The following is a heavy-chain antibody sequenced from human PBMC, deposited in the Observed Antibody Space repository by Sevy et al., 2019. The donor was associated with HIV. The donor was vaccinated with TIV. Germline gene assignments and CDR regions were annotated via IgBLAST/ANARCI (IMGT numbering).Heavy chain of an antibody. CDR1: GYTFTSYG. CDR2: ISAYNGNT. CDR3: AGDGYLGTESYYFDY. D-gene: IGHD7-27*01. Sequence: ASVKVSCKASGYTFTSYGISWVRQAPGQGLEWMGWISAYNGNTNYAQKLHGRVTMTTDTSTGKAYMGLRSLRSDDTAVYYCAGDGYLGTESYYFDYWGQGTLVTVSS. J-gene: IGHJ4*02. V-gene: IGHV1-18*01.